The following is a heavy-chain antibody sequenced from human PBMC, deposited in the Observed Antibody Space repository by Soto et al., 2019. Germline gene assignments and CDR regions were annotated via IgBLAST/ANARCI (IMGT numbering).Heavy chain of an antibody. J-gene: IGHJ6*02. CDR3: AKNKGIVVVPAAIVLDV. CDR1: GFTFSSYA. Sequence: GGSLRLSCAASGFTFSSYAMSWVRQAPGKGLEWVPAISGSGGSTYYADSVKGRFTISRDNSKNTLYLQMNSLRAEDTAVYYCAKNKGIVVVPAAIVLDVWGQGTTVTVSS. D-gene: IGHD2-2*01. V-gene: IGHV3-23*01. CDR2: ISGSGGST.